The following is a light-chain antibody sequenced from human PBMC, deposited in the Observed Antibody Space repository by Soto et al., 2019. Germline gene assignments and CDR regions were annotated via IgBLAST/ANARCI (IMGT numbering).Light chain of an antibody. J-gene: IGKJ1*01. V-gene: IGKV3-15*01. CDR1: QSISSD. CDR3: QQHEHRPT. CDR2: GAS. Sequence: EIVMTQSPATLSVSPGERVTLSCRASQSISSDLAWVQLKRGQAPRLLIYGASTRAPGIPARFSGSESKTDFTLTISSLQSEVVAFYFCQQHEHRPTFGPGPEVEIK.